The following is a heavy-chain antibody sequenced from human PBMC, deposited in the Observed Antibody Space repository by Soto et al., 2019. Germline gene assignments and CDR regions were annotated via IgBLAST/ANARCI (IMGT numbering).Heavy chain of an antibody. Sequence: GASVKVSCKASGYTFTSYGISWVRQAPGQGLEWMGWINAGNGNTKYSQKFQGRVTITRDTSASTAYMELSSLRSEDTAVYYCARDLPPVDYWGQGTLVTVSS. CDR1: GYTFTSYG. CDR3: ARDLPPVDY. V-gene: IGHV1-3*01. CDR2: INAGNGNT. J-gene: IGHJ4*02.